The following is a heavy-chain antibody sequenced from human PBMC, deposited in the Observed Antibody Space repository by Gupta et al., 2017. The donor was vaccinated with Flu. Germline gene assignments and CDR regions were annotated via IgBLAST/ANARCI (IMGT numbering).Heavy chain of an antibody. CDR2: IGGSGGST. V-gene: IGHV3-23*01. D-gene: IGHD3-3*01. Sequence: GLECVSCIGGSGGSTYYADSVKGRFTISRDNSKNTLYLQMNSLRAEDTAVYYCAKGVRFLEWLLNQKNMDVWGQGTTVTVSS. J-gene: IGHJ6*02. CDR3: AKGVRFLEWLLNQKNMDV.